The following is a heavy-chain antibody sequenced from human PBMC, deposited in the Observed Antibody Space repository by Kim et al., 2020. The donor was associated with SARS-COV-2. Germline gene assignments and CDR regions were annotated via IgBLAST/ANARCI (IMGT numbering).Heavy chain of an antibody. CDR2: TYYRSKWYN. CDR3: ARASYSSSWHMIYYYYYGMDV. Sequence: SQTLSLTCAISGDSVSSNSAAWNWIRQSPSRGLEWLGRTYYRSKWYNDYAVSVKSRITINPDTSKNQFSLQLNSVTPEDTAVYYCARASYSSSWHMIYYYYYGMDVWGQGTTVTVSS. V-gene: IGHV6-1*01. CDR1: GDSVSSNSAA. J-gene: IGHJ6*02. D-gene: IGHD6-13*01.